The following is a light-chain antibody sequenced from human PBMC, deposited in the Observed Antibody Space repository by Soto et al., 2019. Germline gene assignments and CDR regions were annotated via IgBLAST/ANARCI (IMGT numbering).Light chain of an antibody. CDR2: EVS. CDR1: SSDVGGYNY. V-gene: IGLV2-14*01. Sequence: QSALTQPASVSGSPGQSITISCTGTSSDVGGYNYVSWYQHHPVKAPKLMIYEVSNRPSGVSDRFSGSRSGNTASLTISGLQAEDESDYYCISYTSSSTWVFGGGTKLNVL. J-gene: IGLJ3*02. CDR3: ISYTSSSTWV.